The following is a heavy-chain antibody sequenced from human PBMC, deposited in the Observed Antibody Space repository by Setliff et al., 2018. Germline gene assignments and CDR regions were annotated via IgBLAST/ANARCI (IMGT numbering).Heavy chain of an antibody. CDR2: IKEDGSEK. V-gene: IGHV3-7*01. CDR1: GFTFSRHW. J-gene: IGHJ4*02. CDR3: ARDPHFDS. Sequence: GGSLRLSCVASGFTFSRHWMSWVRQAPGKGLEWVANIKEDGSEKYYVDSVKGRFSISRDNAKNSLYLQMNSLRAEDTAVYYCARDPHFDSWGQGTLVTVSS.